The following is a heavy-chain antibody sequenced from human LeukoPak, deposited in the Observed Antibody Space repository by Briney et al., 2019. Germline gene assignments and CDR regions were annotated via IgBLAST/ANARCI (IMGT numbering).Heavy chain of an antibody. J-gene: IGHJ5*02. D-gene: IGHD6-13*01. CDR1: GGSISSSSYY. V-gene: IGHV4-39*01. CDR3: ARGSSSWSHEFDP. Sequence: PSETLSLTCTVSGGSISSSSYYWGWIRQPPGKGLEWIGSIYYSGSTYYNPSLKSRVTISVDTSKNQFSLKLSSVTAADTAVYYCARGSSSWSHEFDPWGQGTLVTVFS. CDR2: IYYSGST.